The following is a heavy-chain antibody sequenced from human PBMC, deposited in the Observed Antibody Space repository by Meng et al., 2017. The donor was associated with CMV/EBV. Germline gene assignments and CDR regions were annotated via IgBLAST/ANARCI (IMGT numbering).Heavy chain of an antibody. Sequence: GESLKISCAASGFTFSFSWMHWVRQAPGKGLVWVSHINRDGSETSYADSVKGRFTISRDNAKNTLYLQMNSLRAEDTAVYYCAGDPGYSSGWSDHFDYWGQGTLVTVSS. CDR2: INRDGSET. CDR1: GFTFSFSW. V-gene: IGHV3-74*01. D-gene: IGHD6-19*01. J-gene: IGHJ4*02. CDR3: AGDPGYSSGWSDHFDY.